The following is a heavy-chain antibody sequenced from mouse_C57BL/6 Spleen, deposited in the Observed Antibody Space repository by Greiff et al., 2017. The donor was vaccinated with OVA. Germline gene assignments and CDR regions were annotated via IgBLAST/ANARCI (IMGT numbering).Heavy chain of an antibody. CDR2: INYDGSST. D-gene: IGHD1-1*01. Sequence: EVQLVESEGGLVQPGSSMKLSCTASGFTFSDYYMAWVRQVPEKGLEWVANINYDGSSTYYLDSLKSRFIISRDNAKNNLYLQMSSLKSEDTATYDCERDRIYYYGSSYGYFDVWGTGTTVTVSS. CDR3: ERDRIYYYGSSYGYFDV. V-gene: IGHV5-16*01. J-gene: IGHJ1*03. CDR1: GFTFSDYY.